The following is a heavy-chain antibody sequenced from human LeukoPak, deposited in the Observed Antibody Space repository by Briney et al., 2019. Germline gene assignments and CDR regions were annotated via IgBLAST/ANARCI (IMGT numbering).Heavy chain of an antibody. CDR3: ARHPYCGGDCSDLFFAY. J-gene: IGHJ4*02. Sequence: GASVKVSCKASGYTFTGYYMHWVRQAPGQGLGWMGWINPNSGGTNYAQKFQGRVTMTRDTSISTAYMELSRLRSDDTAVYYCARHPYCGGDCSDLFFAYWGQGTLVTVSS. D-gene: IGHD2-21*02. CDR1: GYTFTGYY. V-gene: IGHV1-2*02. CDR2: INPNSGGT.